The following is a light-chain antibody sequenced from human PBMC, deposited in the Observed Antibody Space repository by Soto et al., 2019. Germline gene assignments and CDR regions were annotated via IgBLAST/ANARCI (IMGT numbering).Light chain of an antibody. CDR3: SSYTSSSTLGV. J-gene: IGLJ1*01. Sequence: QSVRTQPASVSGSPGQSITISCTGTSSDVGGYNYVSWYQQHPGKAPKLMIYDVSNRPSGVSNRFSGSKSGNTASLTISGLQAEDEADYYCSSYTSSSTLGVFGTGT. CDR2: DVS. V-gene: IGLV2-14*01. CDR1: SSDVGGYNY.